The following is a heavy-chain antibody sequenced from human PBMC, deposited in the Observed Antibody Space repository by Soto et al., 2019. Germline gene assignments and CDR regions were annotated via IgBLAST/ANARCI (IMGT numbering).Heavy chain of an antibody. J-gene: IGHJ4*02. CDR1: GFTFSSYW. CDR3: ARDPYYDFWSGYNAVDY. V-gene: IGHV3-7*01. D-gene: IGHD3-3*01. CDR2: VKQDGSEK. Sequence: VGSLRLSCAASGFTFSSYWMIWVRQAPGKGLEWVANVKQDGSEKYYVDSVKGRFTISRDNAKNSLYLQMNSLRAEDTAVYYCARDPYYDFWSGYNAVDYWGQGTLVTVSS.